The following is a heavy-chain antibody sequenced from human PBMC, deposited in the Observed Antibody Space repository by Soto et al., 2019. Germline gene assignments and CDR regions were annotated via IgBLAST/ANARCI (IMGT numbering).Heavy chain of an antibody. CDR2: INHSGST. V-gene: IGHV4-34*01. D-gene: IGHD3-10*01. Sequence: PSETLSLTCAVYGGSFSGYYWSWIRQPPGKGLEWIGEINHSGSTNYNPSLKSRVTISVDTSKNQFSLKLSSVTAADTAVYYCARRNVVRGVPQYYFGYWGQGTLVTVSS. CDR3: ARRNVVRGVPQYYFGY. J-gene: IGHJ4*02. CDR1: GGSFSGYY.